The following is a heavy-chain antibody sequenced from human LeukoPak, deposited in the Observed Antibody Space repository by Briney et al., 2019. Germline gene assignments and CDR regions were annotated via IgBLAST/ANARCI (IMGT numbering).Heavy chain of an antibody. CDR3: AKDGAGSGYYYYFNY. CDR1: GFTFSSYA. Sequence: GGSLRLSCAASGFTFSSYAMSWVRQAPGKGLEWVSAISGSGGNTYYADSVKGRFTISRDNSKNTLYLQMNSLRAGDTAVYYCAKDGAGSGYYYYFNYWGQGTLVTVSS. V-gene: IGHV3-23*01. J-gene: IGHJ4*02. CDR2: ISGSGGNT. D-gene: IGHD3-3*01.